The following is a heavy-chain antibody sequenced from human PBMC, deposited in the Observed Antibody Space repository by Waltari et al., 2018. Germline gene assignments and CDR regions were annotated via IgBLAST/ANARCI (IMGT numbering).Heavy chain of an antibody. CDR1: GFIFSSYW. V-gene: IGHV3-74*01. CDR3: VLYSSSFLGDC. J-gene: IGHJ4*02. CDR2: IKMDGSIT. Sequence: EVQLVESGGGLVQPGGSLRLSCAASGFIFSSYWMHWVRQAPGKGLVSVSHIKMDGSITNYVDSVKGRFTISRDNAKNTLYLEMNSLRAEDTAVYYCVLYSSSFLGDCWGQGTLVAVSS. D-gene: IGHD6-13*01.